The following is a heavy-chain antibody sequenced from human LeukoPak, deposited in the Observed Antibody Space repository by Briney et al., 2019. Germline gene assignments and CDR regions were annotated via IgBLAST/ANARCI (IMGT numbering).Heavy chain of an antibody. D-gene: IGHD5-12*01. CDR2: TYYRSKWYS. J-gene: IGHJ4*02. CDR3: ARGKTYSGRIFDY. CDR1: GDSVSSSTAA. Sequence: SQTLSLTCAISGDSVSSSTAASNWIRQSPSRGLKWLGRTYYRSKWYSDFAEYVKSRITIDPVTSKNQFSVRLNSVTPDDTAVYFCARGKTYSGRIFDYWGQGTLVTVSS. V-gene: IGHV6-1*01.